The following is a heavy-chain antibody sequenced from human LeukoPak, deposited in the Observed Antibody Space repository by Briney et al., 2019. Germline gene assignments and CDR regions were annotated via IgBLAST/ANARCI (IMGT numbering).Heavy chain of an antibody. Sequence: GGSLRLSCAASGFTVSINYMSWVRQAPGEGLEWVANIKQEGSEKYYVDSVKGRFSISRDNAKNSLYLQMNSLRAEDSAVYYCARFITVVTSGAFDIWGQGTMVTVSS. J-gene: IGHJ3*02. D-gene: IGHD4-23*01. CDR1: GFTVSINY. CDR3: ARFITVVTSGAFDI. V-gene: IGHV3-7*03. CDR2: IKQEGSEK.